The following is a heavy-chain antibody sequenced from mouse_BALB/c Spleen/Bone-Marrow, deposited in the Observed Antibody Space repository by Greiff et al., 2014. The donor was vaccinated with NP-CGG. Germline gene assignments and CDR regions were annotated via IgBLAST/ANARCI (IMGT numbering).Heavy chain of an antibody. V-gene: IGHV14-3*02. Sequence: VQLQQSGAELVKPGASVKLSCTASGFNIKDTYMHWVKQRPEQGLEWIGRIDPANGNTKCDPKFQGKATITADASSNTAYLQLSSLTSEDTAVYYCARVKLWSYAMDYWGQGTSVTVSS. CDR1: GFNIKDTY. D-gene: IGHD1-1*02. CDR3: ARVKLWSYAMDY. J-gene: IGHJ4*01. CDR2: IDPANGNT.